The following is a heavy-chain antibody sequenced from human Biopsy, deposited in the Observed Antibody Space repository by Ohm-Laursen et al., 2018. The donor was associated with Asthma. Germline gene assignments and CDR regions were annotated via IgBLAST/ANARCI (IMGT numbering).Heavy chain of an antibody. J-gene: IGHJ4*02. CDR3: AKEGVAGTHIED. D-gene: IGHD6-19*01. CDR2: ISYDGSSI. CDR1: GFSFSEFV. V-gene: IGHV3-30*18. Sequence: SLRLSCSAPGFSFSEFVMHWVRQAPGKGLEWVAVISYDGSSIYYADSVKGRFTISRDNSKNTLSLQMNSLTAEDTAVYYCAKEGVAGTHIEDWGQGTLVTVSS.